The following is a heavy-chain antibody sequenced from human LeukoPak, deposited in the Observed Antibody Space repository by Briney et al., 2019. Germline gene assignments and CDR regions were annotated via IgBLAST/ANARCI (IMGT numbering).Heavy chain of an antibody. J-gene: IGHJ4*02. Sequence: GGSLRLSCAASGFTFSSYAMSWVRQAPGKGLEWVSAISGSGGSTYYADSVKGRFTISRDNSKNTLYLQMNSLRAEDTDVYYCVKDRVGAAAGTYFDYWGQGTLVTVSS. V-gene: IGHV3-23*01. CDR2: ISGSGGST. D-gene: IGHD6-13*01. CDR3: VKDRVGAAAGTYFDY. CDR1: GFTFSSYA.